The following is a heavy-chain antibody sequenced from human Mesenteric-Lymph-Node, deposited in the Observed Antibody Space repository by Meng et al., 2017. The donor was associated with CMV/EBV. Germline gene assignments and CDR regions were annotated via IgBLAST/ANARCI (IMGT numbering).Heavy chain of an antibody. CDR3: ARAWDLYDSSSAYFEH. J-gene: IGHJ4*02. D-gene: IGHD3-22*01. Sequence: SVKVSCKASGGTFNSYTVSWLRPAPGQGPEWMGRIIPDVDVAAYAQKFQGRLTITADTSTSAVYMEVSSLTSEDTAMYFCARAWDLYDSSSAYFEHWGQGTLVTVSS. V-gene: IGHV1-69*02. CDR2: IIPDVDVA. CDR1: GGTFNSYT.